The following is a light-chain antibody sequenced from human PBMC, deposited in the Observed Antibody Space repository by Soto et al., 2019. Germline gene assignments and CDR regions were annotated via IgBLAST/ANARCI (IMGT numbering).Light chain of an antibody. CDR3: TSYTTNGTWV. J-gene: IGLJ3*02. CDR1: SSDVGGYNY. Sequence: QSALTQPASVSGSPGQSIAISCTGTSSDVGGYNYVSWYQQHPGKAPKLMIYDVTNRPSGVSSRFSGSKSGNTASLTISGLQAEAEADYSCTSYTTNGTWVFGGGPKLPFL. CDR2: DVT. V-gene: IGLV2-14*01.